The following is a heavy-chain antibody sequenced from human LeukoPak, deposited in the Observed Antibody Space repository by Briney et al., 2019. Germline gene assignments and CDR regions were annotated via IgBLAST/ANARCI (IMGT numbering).Heavy chain of an antibody. CDR2: ISTYNANT. J-gene: IGHJ4*02. Sequence: GASVKISCKACGYSFPSYGISWVRQAPGQGLEWMGWISTYNANTNYALKLQGRVTLTTDTSTSTAYMELKSLRSDDTAVYYCAREECSIGVCYPSGYWGQGTLVTVSS. D-gene: IGHD2-8*01. V-gene: IGHV1-18*01. CDR3: AREECSIGVCYPSGY. CDR1: GYSFPSYG.